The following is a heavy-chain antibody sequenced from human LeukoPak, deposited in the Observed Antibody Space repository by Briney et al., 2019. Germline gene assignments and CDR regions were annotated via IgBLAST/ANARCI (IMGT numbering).Heavy chain of an antibody. CDR2: INWNGGST. V-gene: IGHV3-20*04. J-gene: IGHJ3*02. CDR1: AFTFDDYG. D-gene: IGHD5-24*01. CDR3: ARDLGYKDYVSAFDI. Sequence: GGSLRLSCAASAFTFDDYGMTWVRQAPGKGLEWVSGINWNGGSTDYAVSVKGRFTISRDSTKNSLYLQMNSLRAEDTALYYCARDLGYKDYVSAFDIWGQGTMVTVSS.